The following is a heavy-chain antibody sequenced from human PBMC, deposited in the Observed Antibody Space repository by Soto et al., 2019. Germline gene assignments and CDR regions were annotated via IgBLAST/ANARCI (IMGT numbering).Heavy chain of an antibody. D-gene: IGHD4-4*01. Sequence: DVQLLESGGGLVQPGGSLRLSCAGSGFRFSTYDMSWVRQAPGKGLEWVSVMSGSGSGTYYADSVKGRFTISRDNSKNTLYLEMKSLRAEDTAVYYCVRQAKLTTVTANVGYYSGLDVGGQGTTVTSS. CDR3: VRQAKLTTVTANVGYYSGLDV. J-gene: IGHJ6*02. CDR1: GFRFSTYD. CDR2: MSGSGSGT. V-gene: IGHV3-23*01.